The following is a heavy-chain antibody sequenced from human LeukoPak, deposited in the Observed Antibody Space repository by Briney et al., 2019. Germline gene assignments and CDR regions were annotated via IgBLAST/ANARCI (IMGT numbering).Heavy chain of an antibody. V-gene: IGHV3-33*06. CDR1: GFTFGSYG. CDR2: IWYDGSNK. Sequence: GGSLRLSCAASGFTFGSYGMHWVCQAPGKGLEWVAVIWYDGSNKYYADSVKGRFTISRDNSKNTLYLQMNSLRAEDTAVYYCAKVLGYYGSGSYYKEAYYNYYMDVWGKGTTVTVSS. J-gene: IGHJ6*03. D-gene: IGHD3-10*01. CDR3: AKVLGYYGSGSYYKEAYYNYYMDV.